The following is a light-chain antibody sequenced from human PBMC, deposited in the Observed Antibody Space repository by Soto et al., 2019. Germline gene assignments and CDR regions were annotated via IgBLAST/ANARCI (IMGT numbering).Light chain of an antibody. CDR1: QSISSY. V-gene: IGKV1-39*01. CDR2: AAS. CDR3: QQSYSTPPL. J-gene: IGKJ1*01. Sequence: DIRMTQSLSSVSASVGDRVTITCRASQSISSYLNWYQQKPGKAPKLLIYAASSLQSGVPSRFSGSGSGTDFTLTISSLQPEDFATYYCQQSYSTPPLFGQGTKVDIK.